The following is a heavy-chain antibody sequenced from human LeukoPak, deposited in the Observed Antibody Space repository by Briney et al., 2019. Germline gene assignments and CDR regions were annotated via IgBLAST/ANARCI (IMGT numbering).Heavy chain of an antibody. J-gene: IGHJ3*02. V-gene: IGHV3-23*01. CDR2: ISGSGGST. D-gene: IGHD6-19*01. Sequence: GGSLRLSCAASGFTFSSYAMSGVRQAPGKGLEWVSSISGSGGSTYYADSVKGRFTISRDNSKNTLYLQMNSLRAEDTAIYYCAKESDFYSGWYSNAFDMWGQGTMVTVSS. CDR3: AKESDFYSGWYSNAFDM. CDR1: GFTFSSYA.